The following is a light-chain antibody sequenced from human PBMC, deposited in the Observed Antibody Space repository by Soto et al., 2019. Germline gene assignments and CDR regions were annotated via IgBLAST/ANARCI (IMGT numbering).Light chain of an antibody. CDR1: QSVSSSY. CDR2: GAS. V-gene: IGKV3-20*01. J-gene: IGKJ5*01. CDR3: QQYGSSEII. Sequence: EIWLTRSPGTLSLSPGERATLSCRASQSVSSSYLAWYQQKPGQAPRLLIYGASSRATGIPDRFSGSGSGKDFTLNISRLEPEDFAVYYCQQYGSSEIIFGQGTR.